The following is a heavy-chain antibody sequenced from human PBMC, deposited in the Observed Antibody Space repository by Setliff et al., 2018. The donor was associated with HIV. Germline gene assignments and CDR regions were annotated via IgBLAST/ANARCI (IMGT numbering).Heavy chain of an antibody. V-gene: IGHV4-39*01. CDR3: VRHDPPNSGRFYFDL. CDR2: IYHTANT. D-gene: IGHD1-26*01. Sequence: PSETLSLTCSVFGGSISTYSYYWGWVRQPPGMGLEWIGSIYHTANTHYSPSLETRVAIFVDTSKNQFSLRLSSVTAADSAMYYCVRHDPPNSGRFYFDLWGRGTLVTVPS. CDR1: GGSISTYSYY. J-gene: IGHJ4*01.